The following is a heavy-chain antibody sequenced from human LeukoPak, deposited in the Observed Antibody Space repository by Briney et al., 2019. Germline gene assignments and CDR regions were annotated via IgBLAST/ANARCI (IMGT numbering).Heavy chain of an antibody. V-gene: IGHV1-69*04. Sequence: GASVKVSCKASGGTFSSYAISWVRQAPGQGLEWMGRIIPILGIANYAQKLQGRATMTTDTSTSTAYMELRSLRSDDTAVYYCARNHDPRIAVAGIDAFDIWGQGTMVTVSS. CDR3: ARNHDPRIAVAGIDAFDI. J-gene: IGHJ3*02. CDR1: GGTFSSYA. D-gene: IGHD6-19*01. CDR2: IIPILGIA.